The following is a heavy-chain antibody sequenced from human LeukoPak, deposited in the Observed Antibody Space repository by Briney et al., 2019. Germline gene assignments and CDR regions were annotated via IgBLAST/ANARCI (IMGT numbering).Heavy chain of an antibody. CDR1: GFSFSNSG. J-gene: IGHJ4*02. CDR3: SKWNGYGDY. Sequence: TGGSLRLSCAASGFSFSNSGMSWVRQAPAKGLEWVAGIGGGGANTHYADSVKGRFTISRDNSKNTLFLQMNSLRDEDTAIYYCSKWNGYGDYWGQGTLVTVSS. V-gene: IGHV3-23*01. D-gene: IGHD1-1*01. CDR2: IGGGGANT.